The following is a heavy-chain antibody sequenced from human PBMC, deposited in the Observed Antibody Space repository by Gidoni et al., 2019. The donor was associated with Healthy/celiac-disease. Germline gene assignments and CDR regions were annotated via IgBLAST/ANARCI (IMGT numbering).Heavy chain of an antibody. Sequence: QVQLVQSGAEVKKPGASVKVSCKASGYTFTGYYMHWVRQAPGQGLEWMGRINPNSGGTNYAQKFQGRVTMTRDTSISTAYMELSRLRSDDTAVYYCARGPGAVAGWYYFDYWGQGTLVTVSS. J-gene: IGHJ4*02. D-gene: IGHD6-19*01. V-gene: IGHV1-2*06. CDR3: ARGPGAVAGWYYFDY. CDR1: GYTFTGYY. CDR2: INPNSGGT.